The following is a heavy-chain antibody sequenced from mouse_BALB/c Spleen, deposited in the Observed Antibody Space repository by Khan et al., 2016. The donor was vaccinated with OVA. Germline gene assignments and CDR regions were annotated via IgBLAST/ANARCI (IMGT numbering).Heavy chain of an antibody. J-gene: IGHJ3*01. Sequence: VQLLESGADLMKPGASVKISCKAIGYTFRSYWIEWVKQRPGHGLEWIGGILPGSRRINYNDKFKGRVTFTAETSSNTAYMQLSSLTSEDSAVFHCARGGYGGFDYWGQGTMVTVSA. V-gene: IGHV1-9*01. CDR3: ARGGYGGFDY. CDR1: GYTFRSYW. D-gene: IGHD2-2*01. CDR2: ILPGSRRI.